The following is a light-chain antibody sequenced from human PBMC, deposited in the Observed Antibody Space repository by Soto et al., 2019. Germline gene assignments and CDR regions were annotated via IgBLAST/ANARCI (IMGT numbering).Light chain of an antibody. CDR2: NAS. J-gene: IGKJ4*01. V-gene: IGKV3-11*01. CDR3: QHRSNWST. CDR1: QSVNNY. Sequence: EIVLTQSPATLSLSPGERATLSCRASQSVNNYIAWYQQKPGQSPRLLIYNASNRATGIPARFSGSGSGTDFTLTVSSLEPEDFAVYYCQHRSNWSTFGGGTKVEIK.